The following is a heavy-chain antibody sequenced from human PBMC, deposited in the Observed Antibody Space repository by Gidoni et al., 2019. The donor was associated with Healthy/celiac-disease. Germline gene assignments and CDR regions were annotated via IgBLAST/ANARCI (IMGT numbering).Heavy chain of an antibody. CDR1: GGSISRGDHY. J-gene: IGHJ4*02. CDR2: IYYSGST. Sequence: QVQLQESGPGLVKPSQTLSLTCTVSGGSISRGDHYWSWMRQPPGKGLEWIGYIYYSGSTYYNPSLKSRVTISVDTSKNQFSLKLSSVTAADTAVYYCARGGPLGSDYYDSSGYDYWGQGTLVTVSS. CDR3: ARGGPLGSDYYDSSGYDY. D-gene: IGHD3-22*01. V-gene: IGHV4-30-4*01.